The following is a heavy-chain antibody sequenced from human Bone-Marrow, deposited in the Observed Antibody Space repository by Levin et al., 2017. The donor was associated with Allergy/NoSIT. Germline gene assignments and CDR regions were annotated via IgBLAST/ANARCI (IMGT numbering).Heavy chain of an antibody. CDR1: GFTFTTYW. D-gene: IGHD4-11*01. J-gene: IGHJ1*01. Sequence: GESLKISCAASGFTFTTYWMHWVRQAPGKGLVWVSHVDCDGSTTTYADSVKGRFTISRDNAKSTLYLQMDSLSVEDTAVYYCTNLHEYWGQGILVTVSS. V-gene: IGHV3-74*01. CDR2: VDCDGSTT. CDR3: TNLHEY.